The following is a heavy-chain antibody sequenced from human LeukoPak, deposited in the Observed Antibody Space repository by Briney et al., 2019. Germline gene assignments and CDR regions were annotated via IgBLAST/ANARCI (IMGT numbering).Heavy chain of an antibody. CDR3: AKEPIAVAADY. Sequence: PGRSLRLSCAASGFTFDDYAMHWVRQAPGRGLEWVSGISWNSGSIGYADSVKGRFTISRDNAKNSLYLQMNSLRAEDTALYYCAKEPIAVAADYWGQGTLVTVSS. V-gene: IGHV3-9*01. CDR2: ISWNSGSI. J-gene: IGHJ4*02. CDR1: GFTFDDYA. D-gene: IGHD6-19*01.